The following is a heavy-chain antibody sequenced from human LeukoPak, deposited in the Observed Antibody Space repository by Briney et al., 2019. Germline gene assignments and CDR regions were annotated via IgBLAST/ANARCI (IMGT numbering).Heavy chain of an antibody. CDR2: INAGNGNT. CDR1: RYTFFNYA. CDR3: ARDSGGSGSYYNVFDY. J-gene: IGHJ4*02. Sequence: ASVKVSCKASRYTFFNYAIQWARQAPGQRLEWMGWINAGNGNTKYSQKFQGRVTITRDTSASTAYMELSSLGSEDTAVYYCARDSGGSGSYYNVFDYWGQGTLVTVSS. V-gene: IGHV1-3*01. D-gene: IGHD3-10*01.